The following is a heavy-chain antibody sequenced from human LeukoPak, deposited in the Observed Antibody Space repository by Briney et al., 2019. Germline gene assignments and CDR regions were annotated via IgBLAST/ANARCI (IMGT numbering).Heavy chain of an antibody. CDR2: ISGSGGST. Sequence: GGSLRLSCAASGFTFSSYAMSWVRQAPGKGLEWVSAISGSGGSTYYADSVKGRFTISRDNSKNTLYLQMNSLRAEDTAVYYCAKGDGSGSGPYYFDYWGQGTLVTVSS. J-gene: IGHJ4*02. D-gene: IGHD3-10*01. CDR3: AKGDGSGSGPYYFDY. CDR1: GFTFSSYA. V-gene: IGHV3-23*01.